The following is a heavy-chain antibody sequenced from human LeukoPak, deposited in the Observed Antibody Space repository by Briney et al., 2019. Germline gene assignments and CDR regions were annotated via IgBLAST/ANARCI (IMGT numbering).Heavy chain of an antibody. V-gene: IGHV3-74*01. CDR1: GFTFDDYA. CDR2: IASDGSST. Sequence: GRSLRLSCAASGFTFDDYAMHWVRQAPGKGLVWVSRIASDGSSTTYADSVKGRFSISRDNAKNTLYLQMNSLRVEDTAVYYCARGRPHGNDYWGQGTLVTVSS. J-gene: IGHJ4*02. CDR3: ARGRPHGNDY. D-gene: IGHD4-23*01.